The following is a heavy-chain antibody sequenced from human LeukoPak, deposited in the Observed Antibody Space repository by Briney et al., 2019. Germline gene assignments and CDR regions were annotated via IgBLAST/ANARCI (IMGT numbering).Heavy chain of an antibody. CDR2: ISSTDAGT. Sequence: QTGGSLRLSCAASGFSLSSYAMSWVRQAPGKGLEWVSAISSTDAGTYHADSVRGRFTISRDNSKNTLYLQMNSLRAEDAAVYFCAKAPVTSCRGAYCYPFDSWGQGTLVTVSS. CDR3: AKAPVTSCRGAYCYPFDS. J-gene: IGHJ4*02. CDR1: GFSLSSYA. V-gene: IGHV3-23*01. D-gene: IGHD3-22*01.